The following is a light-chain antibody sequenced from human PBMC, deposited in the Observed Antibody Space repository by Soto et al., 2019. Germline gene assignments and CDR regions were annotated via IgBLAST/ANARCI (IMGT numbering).Light chain of an antibody. CDR2: DVT. V-gene: IGLV2-8*01. Sequence: QSVLTQPASVSGPPGQSITISCTGTSSDVGAYNYVSWYQHHPGKAPRLVIYDVTNRPSGISDRFSGSKSGNTASLTVSGLQAEDEADYYCSSYAGSNNLGVFGTGTKLTVL. CDR3: SSYAGSNNLGV. CDR1: SSDVGAYNY. J-gene: IGLJ1*01.